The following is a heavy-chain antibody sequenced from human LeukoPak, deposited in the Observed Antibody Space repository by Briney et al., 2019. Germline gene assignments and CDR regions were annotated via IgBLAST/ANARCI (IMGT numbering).Heavy chain of an antibody. Sequence: SETLSLTCTVSGGSISSYYWSWIRQPPGKGLEWIGYIYYSGSTNYNPSLKSRVTISVDTSKNQFSLKLSSVTAADTAVYYCARDANVYYDFWSGYYTNYYYYMDVWGKGTTVTVSS. CDR2: IYYSGST. CDR3: ARDANVYYDFWSGYYTNYYYYMDV. V-gene: IGHV4-59*12. D-gene: IGHD3-3*01. J-gene: IGHJ6*03. CDR1: GGSISSYY.